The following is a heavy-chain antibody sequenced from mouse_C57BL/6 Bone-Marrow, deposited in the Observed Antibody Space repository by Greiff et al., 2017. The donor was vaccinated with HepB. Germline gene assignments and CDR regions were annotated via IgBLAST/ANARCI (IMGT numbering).Heavy chain of an antibody. Sequence: VKVVESGAELARPGASVKLSCKASGYTFTSYGISWVKQRTGQGLEWIGEIYPRRGNTYYNEKFKGKATLTADKSSSTAYMELRSLTSEDSAVYFCARGRYYGNYWGQGTTLTVSS. J-gene: IGHJ2*01. CDR3: ARGRYYGNY. V-gene: IGHV1-81*01. CDR1: GYTFTSYG. CDR2: IYPRRGNT. D-gene: IGHD1-2*01.